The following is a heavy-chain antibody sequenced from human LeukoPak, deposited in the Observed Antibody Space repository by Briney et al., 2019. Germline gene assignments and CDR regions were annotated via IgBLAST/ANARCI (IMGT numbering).Heavy chain of an antibody. Sequence: ASVKVSCKASGYTFTSYDINWVRQATGQELEWMGWMNPNSGNTGYAQKFQGRVTITRNTSISTAYMELSSLRSEDTAVYYCARGAWEAAALIDYWGQGTLVTVSS. CDR1: GYTFTSYD. CDR2: MNPNSGNT. J-gene: IGHJ4*02. D-gene: IGHD6-13*01. V-gene: IGHV1-8*03. CDR3: ARGAWEAAALIDY.